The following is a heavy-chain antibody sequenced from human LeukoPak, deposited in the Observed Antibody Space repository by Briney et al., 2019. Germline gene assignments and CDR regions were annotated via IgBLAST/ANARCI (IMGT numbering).Heavy chain of an antibody. V-gene: IGHV3-9*01. Sequence: GRSLRLSCAASGFTFDDYVMHWVRQAPGKGLEWVSGISWNSGSIGYADSVKGRFTISRDNAKNSLYLQMNSLRAEDTALYYCAKDIFYGSGKSYYGMDAWGQGTTVTVSS. CDR3: AKDIFYGSGKSYYGMDA. D-gene: IGHD3-10*01. CDR2: ISWNSGSI. J-gene: IGHJ6*02. CDR1: GFTFDDYV.